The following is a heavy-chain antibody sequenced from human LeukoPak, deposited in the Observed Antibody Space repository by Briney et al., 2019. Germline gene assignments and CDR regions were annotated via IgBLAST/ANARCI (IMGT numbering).Heavy chain of an antibody. CDR3: ARGERIAMAGRLSRSLDY. CDR2: INPSGGST. Sequence: ASVKVSCKASGYTFTSYYMHWVRQAPGQGLEWMGIINPSGGSTSYAQKFQGRVTMTRDTSTSTVYMELSSLRSEDTAVYYCARGERIAMAGRLSRSLDYWGQGTLVTVSS. J-gene: IGHJ4*02. V-gene: IGHV1-46*01. CDR1: GYTFTSYY. D-gene: IGHD6-19*01.